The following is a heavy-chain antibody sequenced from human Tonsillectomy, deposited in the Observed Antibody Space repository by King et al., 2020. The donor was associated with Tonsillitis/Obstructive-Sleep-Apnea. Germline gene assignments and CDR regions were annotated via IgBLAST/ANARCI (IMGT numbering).Heavy chain of an antibody. J-gene: IGHJ4*02. CDR2: ISYSGSTI. D-gene: IGHD1-26*01. V-gene: IGHV3-48*03. CDR3: AGDSSRASGSYYLDY. Sequence: QLVQSGGGLVQPGGSLRLSCAASGVTFSSYEMNWVRQAPGKGVEWVSYISYSGSTIYYADSVKGRFTISRDNAKNSLYLQMNSLRAEDTAVYFCAGDSSRASGSYYLDYWGQGTLVTVSS. CDR1: GVTFSSYE.